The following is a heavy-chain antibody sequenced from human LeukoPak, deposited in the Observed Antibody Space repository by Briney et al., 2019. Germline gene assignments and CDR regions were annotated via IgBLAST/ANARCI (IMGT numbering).Heavy chain of an antibody. CDR2: IIPILVIS. V-gene: IGHV1-69*04. CDR3: ASEIALKRVTQGFDP. CDR1: VGTLNSYA. D-gene: IGHD2-21*02. Sequence: SSVKVSYKASVGTLNSYAISWVRQAPGQGREWIGRIIPILVISNYAQKFPGRVRITADKSTSKAYMELRSLRSEATAVYYCASEIALKRVTQGFDPWGQGTLVTVSS. J-gene: IGHJ5*02.